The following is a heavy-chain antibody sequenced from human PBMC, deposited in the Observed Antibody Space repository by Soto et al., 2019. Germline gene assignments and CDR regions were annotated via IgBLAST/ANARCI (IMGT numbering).Heavy chain of an antibody. CDR1: GFTFSGSA. CDR2: IRSKANSYAT. CDR3: TRQGGAYCGGDCYQDY. Sequence: EVQLVESGGGLVQPGGSLKLSCAASGFTFSGSAMHWVRQASGKGLEWVGRIRSKANSYATAYAASVKGRFTISRDDLKNTAYLQMNSLKTEDTAVYYCTRQGGAYCGGDCYQDYWGQGTLVTVSS. D-gene: IGHD2-21*02. V-gene: IGHV3-73*01. J-gene: IGHJ4*02.